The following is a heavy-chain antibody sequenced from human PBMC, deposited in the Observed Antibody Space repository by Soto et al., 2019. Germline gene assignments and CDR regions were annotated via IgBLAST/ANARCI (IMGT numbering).Heavy chain of an antibody. CDR2: IGTSGDT. J-gene: IGHJ5*02. CDR1: GFTFSRYD. D-gene: IGHD6-6*01. V-gene: IGHV3-13*04. CDR3: ARGALGGDP. Sequence: EVQVVESGGGLVQPGGSLRLSCAASGFTFSRYDMHWVRQATGRGLEWVSGIGTSGDTYYAGSVKGRFTISRENAKNSVYLQMNSLRAGDTAVYYCARGALGGDPWGQGTLVGVSS.